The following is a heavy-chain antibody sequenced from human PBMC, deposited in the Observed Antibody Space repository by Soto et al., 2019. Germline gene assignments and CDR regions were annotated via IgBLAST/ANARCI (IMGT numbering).Heavy chain of an antibody. CDR1: GFTFSDHH. V-gene: IGHV3-72*01. J-gene: IGHJ4*02. CDR2: ARNKAHGYTT. Sequence: PGGSLRLSCAASGFTFSDHHMDWVRQAPGKGLEWVGRARNKAHGYTTAYAASLKGRFTISRDDSKNSLSLQMNSLKTEDTAVYFCARLMRTSFDLWGQGTLVTVSS. CDR3: ARLMRTSFDL. D-gene: IGHD2-8*01.